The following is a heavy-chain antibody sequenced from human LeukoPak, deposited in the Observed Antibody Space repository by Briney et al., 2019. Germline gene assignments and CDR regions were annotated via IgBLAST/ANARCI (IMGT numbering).Heavy chain of an antibody. CDR3: AKDSV. CDR1: EFTFSSYG. CDR2: ISYDGSNK. J-gene: IGHJ6*02. Sequence: GGSLRLSCAASEFTFSSYGMHWVRQAPGKGLEWVAVISYDGSNKYYADSVKGRFTISRDNSKNTLYLQMNSLRAEDTAVYYCAKDSVWGQGTTVTVSS. V-gene: IGHV3-30*18.